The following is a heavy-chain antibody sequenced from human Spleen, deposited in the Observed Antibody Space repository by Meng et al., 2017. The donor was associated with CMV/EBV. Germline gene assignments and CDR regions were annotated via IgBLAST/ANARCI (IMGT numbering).Heavy chain of an antibody. Sequence: GESLKISCKASGYTFTDYYIHWVRQAPGQGLEWMGWINPNSGGTNYAQMFQGRVSMTRDMSISTAYMELSRLRFDDTAVYYCARDRDFNWNSPTWWFDPWGQGTLVTVSS. D-gene: IGHD1-7*01. CDR1: GYTFTDYY. CDR2: INPNSGGT. V-gene: IGHV1-2*02. J-gene: IGHJ5*02. CDR3: ARDRDFNWNSPTWWFDP.